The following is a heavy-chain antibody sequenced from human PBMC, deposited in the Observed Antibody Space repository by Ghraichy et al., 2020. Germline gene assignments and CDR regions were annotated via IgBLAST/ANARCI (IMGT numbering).Heavy chain of an antibody. J-gene: IGHJ6*02. CDR2: ISSSGSTI. V-gene: IGHV3-48*03. CDR3: ASIDPIAAAGYYYGMDV. Sequence: GESLNISCAASGFTFSSYEMNWVRQAPGKGLEWVSYISSSGSTIYYADSVKGRFTISRDNAKNSLYLQMNSLRAEDTAVYYCASIDPIAAAGYYYGMDVWGQGTTVTVSS. D-gene: IGHD6-13*01. CDR1: GFTFSSYE.